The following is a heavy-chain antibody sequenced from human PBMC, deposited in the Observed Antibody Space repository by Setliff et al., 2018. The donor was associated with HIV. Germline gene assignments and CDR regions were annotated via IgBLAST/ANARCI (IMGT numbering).Heavy chain of an antibody. CDR2: TYYRSKWYY. Sequence: SQTLSLTCAISGDSVSSNTAAWNWIRQSPSRGLEWLGRTYYRSKWYYEYAVSVKGRVTINPDTSKNQLSLHLNSVTPGDTAVYYCARGGDWDDNHYMDVWGKGTTVTVSS. D-gene: IGHD1-1*01. J-gene: IGHJ6*03. CDR1: GDSVSSNTAA. CDR3: ARGGDWDDNHYMDV. V-gene: IGHV6-1*01.